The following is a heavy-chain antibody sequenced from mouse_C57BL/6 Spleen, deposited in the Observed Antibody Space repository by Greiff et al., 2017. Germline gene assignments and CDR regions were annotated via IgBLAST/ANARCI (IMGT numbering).Heavy chain of an antibody. V-gene: IGHV1-64*01. Sequence: QVQLKQPGAELVKPGASVKLSCKASGYTFTSYWMHWVKQRPGQGLEWIGMIHPNSGSTNYNEKFKSKATLTVDKSSSTAYMQLSSLTSEDSAVYYCARDSDGYPYAMDYWGQGTSVTVSS. D-gene: IGHD2-3*01. CDR3: ARDSDGYPYAMDY. CDR1: GYTFTSYW. J-gene: IGHJ4*01. CDR2: IHPNSGST.